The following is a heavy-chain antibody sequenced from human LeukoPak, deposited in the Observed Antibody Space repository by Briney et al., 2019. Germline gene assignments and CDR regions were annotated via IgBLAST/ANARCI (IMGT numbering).Heavy chain of an antibody. CDR2: ISYDGSNK. CDR3: ARDSVDYYDSSGYYYYYGMDV. CDR1: GFTFSSHT. Sequence: PGRSLRLSCAASGFTFSSHTMHWVRQAPGKGLEWVAVISYDGSNKYYADSVKGRFTISRDNSKNTLYPQMNSLRAEDTAVYYCARDSVDYYDSSGYYYYYGMDVWGQGTTVTVSS. J-gene: IGHJ6*02. V-gene: IGHV3-30-3*01. D-gene: IGHD3-22*01.